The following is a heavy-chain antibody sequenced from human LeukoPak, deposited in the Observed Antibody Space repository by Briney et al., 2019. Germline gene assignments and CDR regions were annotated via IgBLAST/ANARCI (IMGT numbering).Heavy chain of an antibody. J-gene: IGHJ6*02. CDR3: ARSGLPMVRGVIIKSYYYYGMDV. V-gene: IGHV1-8*01. Sequence: ASVKVSCKASGHSFTSYDINWVRQATGQGLEWMGWMNPNSGNTVYAQKFQGRVTMTRNTSISTAYMELSSLRSEDTAVYYCARSGLPMVRGVIIKSYYYYGMDVWGQGTTVTVSS. D-gene: IGHD3-10*01. CDR2: MNPNSGNT. CDR1: GHSFTSYD.